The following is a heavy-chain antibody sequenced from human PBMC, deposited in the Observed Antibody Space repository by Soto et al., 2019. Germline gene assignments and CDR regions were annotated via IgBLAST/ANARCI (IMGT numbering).Heavy chain of an antibody. D-gene: IGHD5-18*01. CDR3: ARIPRYSFPTSDDLDS. J-gene: IGHJ4*02. Sequence: SVKVSCKASGGTFYTYTFSWVRQAPGQGLEWMGSITPIYPTTNYAERFQGRLTITADGSTYTAYMDLTSLTSEDTAVYYCARIPRYSFPTSDDLDSWGQGTLVTVSS. CDR2: ITPIYPTT. CDR1: GGTFYTYT. V-gene: IGHV1-69*13.